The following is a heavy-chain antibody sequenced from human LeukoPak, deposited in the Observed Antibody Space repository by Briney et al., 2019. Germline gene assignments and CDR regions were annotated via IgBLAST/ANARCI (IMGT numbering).Heavy chain of an antibody. J-gene: IGHJ6*02. CDR3: AREGVSGWYARTVFYYGMDV. CDR2: IYTSGST. V-gene: IGHV4-4*07. CDR1: GGSISSYY. D-gene: IGHD6-19*01. Sequence: SETLSLTCTVSGGSISSYYWSWIRQPAGKGLEWIGRIYTSGSTNYNPSLKSRVTMSVDTSKNQFSLKLSSVTAADTAVYYCAREGVSGWYARTVFYYGMDVWGQGTTVTVSS.